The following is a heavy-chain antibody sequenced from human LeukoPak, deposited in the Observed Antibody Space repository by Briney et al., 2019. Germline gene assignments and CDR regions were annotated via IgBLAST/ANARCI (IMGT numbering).Heavy chain of an antibody. Sequence: ASVKVSCKASGYTFTDYYMHWVRQAPGQGFEWMGWINPNDGDTNYAQKFQGRVTMTRDTSISTAHMEVSRLRSDDTAVYYCARANFLYCTSSTCLFDYWGQGTLVTVSS. V-gene: IGHV1-2*02. J-gene: IGHJ4*02. CDR2: INPNDGDT. CDR3: ARANFLYCTSSTCLFDY. CDR1: GYTFTDYY. D-gene: IGHD2/OR15-2a*01.